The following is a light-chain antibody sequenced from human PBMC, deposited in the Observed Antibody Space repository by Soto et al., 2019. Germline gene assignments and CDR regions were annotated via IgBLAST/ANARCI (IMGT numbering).Light chain of an antibody. J-gene: IGKJ2*01. CDR3: QQYGSTPVT. CDR2: GAS. Sequence: EIVLTQSPGTLSLSPGERATLSCRASQSVSSNYLAWYQQKPGQAPRLLIYGASSRATGIPDRFRGSGSGTDFTLTISRMEPEDFAVYYCQQYGSTPVTFGQGTKLEIK. CDR1: QSVSSNY. V-gene: IGKV3-20*01.